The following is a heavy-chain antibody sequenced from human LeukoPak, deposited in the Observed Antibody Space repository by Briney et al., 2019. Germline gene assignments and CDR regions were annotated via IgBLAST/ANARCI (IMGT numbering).Heavy chain of an antibody. CDR1: GFTFNDYY. CDR3: ATDGAGFDT. CDR2: INMGGTNT. V-gene: IGHV3-11*01. J-gene: IGHJ5*02. Sequence: GGSLRLSCAASGFTFNDYYMSWIRQAPGKGLEWLSYINMGGTNTHYADSVKGRFTISRDNAKKSLYLEMNNLRAEDTAVHYCATDGAGFDTWGQGVLVTVSS.